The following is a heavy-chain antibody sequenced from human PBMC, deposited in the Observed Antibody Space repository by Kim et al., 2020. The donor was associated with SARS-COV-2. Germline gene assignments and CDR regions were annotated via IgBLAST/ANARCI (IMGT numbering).Heavy chain of an antibody. CDR3: ARKRGSSWYDY. Sequence: TNYNPSLKSRVTISVDTSKNQFSLKLSSVTAADTAVYYCARKRGSSWYDYWGQGTLVTVSS. D-gene: IGHD6-13*01. V-gene: IGHV4-34*01. J-gene: IGHJ4*02. CDR2: T.